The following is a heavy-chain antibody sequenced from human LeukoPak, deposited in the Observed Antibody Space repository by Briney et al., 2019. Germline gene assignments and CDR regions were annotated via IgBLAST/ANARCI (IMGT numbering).Heavy chain of an antibody. CDR1: GGSISGYF. D-gene: IGHD2-2*02. CDR2: IYSSGTA. CDR3: ARGYYTDKLYYYFDY. Sequence: SETLSLTCTVSGGSISGYFWSWIRQPAGKGLVWIVRIYSSGTAYYNPSLKSRVTVSVDTSKNQFSLKLTSVTAADTAVYYCARGYYTDKLYYYFDYWGQGTLATVSS. V-gene: IGHV4-4*07. J-gene: IGHJ4*02.